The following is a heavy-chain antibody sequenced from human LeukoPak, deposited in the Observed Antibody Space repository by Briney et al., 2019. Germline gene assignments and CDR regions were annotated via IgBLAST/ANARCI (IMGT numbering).Heavy chain of an antibody. D-gene: IGHD3-10*01. CDR1: GFTFSSYG. CDR2: IRYDGSNK. V-gene: IGHV3-30*02. CDR3: AKDSYYGSGSYYTPYYFDY. J-gene: IGHJ4*02. Sequence: GGSLRLSCAASGFTFSSYGMHWVRQAPGKGLEWVAFIRYDGSNKYYADSVKGRFTISRDNSKNTLYLQMDSLRAEDTAVYYCAKDSYYGSGSYYTPYYFDYWGQGTLVTVSS.